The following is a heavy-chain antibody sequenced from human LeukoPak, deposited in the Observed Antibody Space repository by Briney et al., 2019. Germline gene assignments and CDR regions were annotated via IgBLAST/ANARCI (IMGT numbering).Heavy chain of an antibody. Sequence: ASVKVSCKASGGTFSRCTISWVRQAPGQGFEWMGGITPIFGTTNFAQKFQGRVSITADESTSTAFMELSSLRSEDTAVYYCAREWGLESSGYYYAYWGQGTLVTVSS. CDR1: GGTFSRCT. D-gene: IGHD3-22*01. V-gene: IGHV1-69*13. J-gene: IGHJ4*02. CDR3: AREWGLESSGYYYAY. CDR2: ITPIFGTT.